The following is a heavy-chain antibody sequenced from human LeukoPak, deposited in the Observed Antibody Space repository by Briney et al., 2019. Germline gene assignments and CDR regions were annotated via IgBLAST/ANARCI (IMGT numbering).Heavy chain of an antibody. J-gene: IGHJ4*02. CDR2: INHSGST. CDR1: GGSFSGYY. Sequence: KPSETLSLTCAVYGGSFSGYYWSWIRQPPGKGLEWIGEINHSGSTNYNPSLKSRVTISVDTSKNQFSLKLSSVTAADTAVYYCARGSGYTDYWGQGTLVTVSS. D-gene: IGHD3-3*01. V-gene: IGHV4-34*01. CDR3: ARGSGYTDY.